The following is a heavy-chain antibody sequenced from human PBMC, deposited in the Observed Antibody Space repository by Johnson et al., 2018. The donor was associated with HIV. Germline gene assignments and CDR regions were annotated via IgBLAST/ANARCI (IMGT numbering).Heavy chain of an antibody. Sequence: QVQLVESGGGLVQPGGSLRLSCAASGFTFSSYGMHWVRQAPGKGLEWVAVISYDGSNKYYADSVKGRFTISRDNSKNTLYLQMNSLRAGDTAIYYCAKGLGGGGTNDAFDIWGQGTKVTVSS. CDR2: ISYDGSNK. V-gene: IGHV3-30*18. J-gene: IGHJ3*02. CDR1: GFTFSSYG. CDR3: AKGLGGGGTNDAFDI. D-gene: IGHD3-16*01.